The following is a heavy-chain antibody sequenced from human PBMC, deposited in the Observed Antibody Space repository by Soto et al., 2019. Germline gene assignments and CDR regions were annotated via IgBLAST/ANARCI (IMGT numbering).Heavy chain of an antibody. V-gene: IGHV3-48*03. D-gene: IGHD1-26*01. Sequence: EVQLVESGGGLVQPGGSLRLSCAVSGFTFSSSEMYWVRQAPGKGLEWISYIHPSGQPIFYADSVKGRFTISRHNANNSLFLPMNSLRAQDTAVYYCARRARRWGQGTMVTVSS. CDR1: GFTFSSSE. CDR2: IHPSGQPI. J-gene: IGHJ3*01. CDR3: ARRARR.